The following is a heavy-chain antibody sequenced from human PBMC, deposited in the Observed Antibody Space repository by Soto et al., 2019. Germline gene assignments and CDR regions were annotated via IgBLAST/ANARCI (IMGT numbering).Heavy chain of an antibody. J-gene: IGHJ6*02. CDR1: GFTFDDYG. V-gene: IGHV3-20*04. CDR2: INWNGGST. Sequence: GGSLRLSCAASGFTFDDYGMSWVRQAPGKGLEWVSGINWNGGSTGYADSVKGRFTISRDNAKNSLYLQMNSLRAEDTALYYCARDLKWFGELFSYGMDVWGQGTTVTVSS. CDR3: ARDLKWFGELFSYGMDV. D-gene: IGHD3-10*01.